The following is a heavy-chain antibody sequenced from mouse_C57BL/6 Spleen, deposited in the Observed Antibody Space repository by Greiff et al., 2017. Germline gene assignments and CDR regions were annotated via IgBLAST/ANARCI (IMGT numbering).Heavy chain of an antibody. CDR3: ARSRDYGSSPYFDD. CDR1: GYTFTSYG. CDR2: IYPRSGNT. D-gene: IGHD1-1*01. J-gene: IGHJ2*01. V-gene: IGHV1-81*01. Sequence: QVQLQQSGAELARPGASVKLSCKASGYTFTSYGISWVKQRTGQGLEWIGEIYPRSGNTYYNEKFKGKATLTADKSSSTAYMELRSLTSEDSAVYFCARSRDYGSSPYFDDWGQGTTLTVSS.